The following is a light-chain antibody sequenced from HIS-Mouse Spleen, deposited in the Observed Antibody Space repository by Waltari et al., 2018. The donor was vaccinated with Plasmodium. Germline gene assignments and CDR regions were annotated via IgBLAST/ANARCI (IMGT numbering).Light chain of an antibody. J-gene: IGKJ3*01. CDR1: QGISSY. V-gene: IGKV1-8*01. CDR3: QQYYSYPFT. CDR2: AAS. Sequence: AIRMTQSPSSFSASTGDRVTLTCRASQGISSYLAWDQQKPGKAPKLLIYAASTLQSGVPSRFSGSGSGTDVTLTISCLQSEDFATYYCQQYYSYPFTFGPGTKVDIK.